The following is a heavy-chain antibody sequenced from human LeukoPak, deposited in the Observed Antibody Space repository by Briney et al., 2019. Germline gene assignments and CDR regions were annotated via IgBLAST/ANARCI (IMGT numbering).Heavy chain of an antibody. CDR1: GYTLTELS. CDR3: ATSVPLATTVSYFDY. J-gene: IGHJ4*02. V-gene: IGHV1-24*01. CDR2: FDPEDGET. Sequence: ASVKVSCKVSGYTLTELSMHWVRQAPGKGLEWMGGFDPEDGETIYAQKFQGRVTMTEDTSTDTAYMELSSLRSEDTAVYYCATSVPLATTVSYFDYWGQGTLVTVSS. D-gene: IGHD5-12*01.